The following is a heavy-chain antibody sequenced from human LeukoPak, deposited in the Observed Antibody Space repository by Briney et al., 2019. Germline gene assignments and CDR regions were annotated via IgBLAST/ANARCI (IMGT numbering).Heavy chain of an antibody. CDR1: GFTFSNYG. D-gene: IGHD5-24*01. CDR2: IRYDGTNK. J-gene: IGHJ5*02. V-gene: IGHV3-33*01. CDR3: ARMKVEMATIGWLDP. Sequence: PGRSLRLSCAASGFTFSNYGMRWVRQAPGKGLEWVAVIRYDGTNKYYADSVRGRFTISRDNSKNTLYLQMNSLRADDTAVYYCARMKVEMATIGWLDPWGQGTLVTVSS.